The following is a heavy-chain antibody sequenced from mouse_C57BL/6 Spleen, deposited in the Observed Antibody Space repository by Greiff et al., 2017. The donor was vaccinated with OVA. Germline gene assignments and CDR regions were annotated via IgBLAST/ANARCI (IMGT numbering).Heavy chain of an antibody. Sequence: QVQLQQSGAELVRPGTSVKVSCKASGYAFTNYLIEWVEQRPGQGLEWIGVINPGSGGTNYNEKFKGKATLTADKSSSTAYMQLSSLTSEDSAVYFCARLDGYHDPGYYAMDYWGQGTSVTVSS. J-gene: IGHJ4*01. V-gene: IGHV1-54*01. CDR2: INPGSGGT. CDR3: ARLDGYHDPGYYAMDY. D-gene: IGHD2-3*01. CDR1: GYAFTNYL.